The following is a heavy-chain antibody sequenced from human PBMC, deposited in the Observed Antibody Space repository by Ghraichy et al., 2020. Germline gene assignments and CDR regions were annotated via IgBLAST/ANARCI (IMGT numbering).Heavy chain of an antibody. D-gene: IGHD4-17*01. J-gene: IGHJ4*02. CDR1: GDSVSSDTAA. Sequence: SQTLSLTCAISGDSVSSDTAAWNWIRRSPSRGLEWLGRTYYRSKWYNDYAVSVKSRITINPETSKNQFALRLNSVTPEDTAVYYCARHDITYGDYVFDYWGQGTLVTVSS. CDR3: ARHDITYGDYVFDY. V-gene: IGHV6-1*01. CDR2: TYYRSKWYN.